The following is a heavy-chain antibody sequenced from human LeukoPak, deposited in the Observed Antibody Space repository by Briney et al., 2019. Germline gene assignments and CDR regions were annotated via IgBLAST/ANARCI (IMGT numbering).Heavy chain of an antibody. CDR1: GYTFSTYS. CDR3: ARITLQGPYGMDV. J-gene: IGHJ6*02. D-gene: IGHD3-16*01. Sequence: GGSLRLSCIVSGYTFSTYSMDWVRQAPGKGLEWVSSISYSSSYIFYTDSVKGRFTISRDDAKNSLFLQMNSLRAEDTAVYYCARITLQGPYGMDVWGQGTTVTVSS. V-gene: IGHV3-21*01. CDR2: ISYSSSYI.